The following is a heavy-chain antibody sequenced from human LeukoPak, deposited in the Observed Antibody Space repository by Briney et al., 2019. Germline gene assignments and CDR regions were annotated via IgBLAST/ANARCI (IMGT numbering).Heavy chain of an antibody. V-gene: IGHV3-7*01. CDR2: IKQDGSEK. CDR3: ARDRGGSGSYEFEY. CDR1: GFTFSSYW. J-gene: IGHJ4*02. Sequence: PGRSLRLSCAASGFTFSSYWMTWVRQAPGKGLEWVANIKQDGSEKYYVDSVKGRFTISRDYAKNSLYLQINSLRAEDTAVYYCARDRGGSGSYEFEYWGQGTLVIVSS. D-gene: IGHD6-19*01.